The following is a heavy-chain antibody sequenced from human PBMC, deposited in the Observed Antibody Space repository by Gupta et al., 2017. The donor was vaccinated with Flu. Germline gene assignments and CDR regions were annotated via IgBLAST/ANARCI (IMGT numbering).Heavy chain of an antibody. CDR3: AKGYCGDTSCYPSFDP. CDR1: GYTFTGYY. D-gene: IGHD2-2*01. CDR2: INPNNGDT. V-gene: IGHV1-2*06. Sequence: QVQLVQSGAEMKKPGASVKVSCRASGYTFTGYYLHWVRQAPGQGLEWMGRINPNNGDTYSPQKFQGRVTLTRDTSITTAYMELRGLTSDDTAVYYCAKGYCGDTSCYPSFDPWGQGTLVTVSS. J-gene: IGHJ5*02.